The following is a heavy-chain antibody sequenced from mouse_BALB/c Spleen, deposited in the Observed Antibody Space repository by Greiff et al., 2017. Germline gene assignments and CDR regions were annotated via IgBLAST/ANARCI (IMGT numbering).Heavy chain of an antibody. J-gene: IGHJ1*01. Sequence: VQLQQSGAELAKPGASVKMSCKASGYTFTSYWMHWVKQRPGQGLEWIGYINPSTGYTEYNQKFKDKATLTADKSSSTAYMQLSSLTSEDSAVYYCARRRYDGYYAGYFDVWGAGTTVTVSS. CDR1: GYTFTSYW. D-gene: IGHD2-3*01. CDR2: INPSTGYT. V-gene: IGHV1-7*01. CDR3: ARRRYDGYYAGYFDV.